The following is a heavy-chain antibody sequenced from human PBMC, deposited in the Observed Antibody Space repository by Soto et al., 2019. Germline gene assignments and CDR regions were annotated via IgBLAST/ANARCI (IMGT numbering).Heavy chain of an antibody. J-gene: IGHJ1*01. CDR1: GFSFSSYA. D-gene: IGHD3-16*02. CDR2: ISESHGVT. CDR3: APLHPHPAIWGPYRHRIYFTH. V-gene: IGHV3-23*01. Sequence: EVHLLESGGDLVQPGGSLRLSCTASGFSFSSYAMSWVRQAPGKGLEWVSGISESHGVTYYADSVQCRFTISQDNYKNTLYLQINSLRAEDTAVYYCAPLHPHPAIWGPYRHRIYFTHWGQGTMVTVSS.